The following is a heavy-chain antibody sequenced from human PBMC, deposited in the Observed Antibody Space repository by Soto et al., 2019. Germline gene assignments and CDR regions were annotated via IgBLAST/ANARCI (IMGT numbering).Heavy chain of an antibody. CDR1: GGSISSGGYY. J-gene: IGHJ4*02. D-gene: IGHD2-15*01. CDR2: IYYSGST. Sequence: QVQLQESGPGLVKPSQTLSLTCAVSGGSISSGGYYWNWIRQHPGKGLEWIGYIYYSGSTYYNPSLKSRVSLSVDTSKNQFSMKLSSVTAADTAVYYCAKNRAVDGTPFDYWGQGTLVTVAS. V-gene: IGHV4-31*11. CDR3: AKNRAVDGTPFDY.